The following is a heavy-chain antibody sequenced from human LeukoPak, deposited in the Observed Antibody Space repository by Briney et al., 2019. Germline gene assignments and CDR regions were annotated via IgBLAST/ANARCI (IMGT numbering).Heavy chain of an antibody. V-gene: IGHV1-2*02. D-gene: IGHD4-17*01. Sequence: ASVKVSCKASGYTFTGYYMHWVRQAPGQGLEWMGWINPNSGGTNYAQKFQGRVTMTTDTSTNTAYMELRSLRSDDTAVYYCARGSRYGDPDAFDIWSQGTMVTVSS. CDR3: ARGSRYGDPDAFDI. CDR2: INPNSGGT. J-gene: IGHJ3*02. CDR1: GYTFTGYY.